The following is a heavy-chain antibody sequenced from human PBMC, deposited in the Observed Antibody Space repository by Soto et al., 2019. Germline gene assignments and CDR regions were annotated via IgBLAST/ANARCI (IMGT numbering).Heavy chain of an antibody. V-gene: IGHV1-69*06. Sequence: QVQLVQSGAEVKKPGSSVKVSCKASGGTFSSYAISWVRQAAGQGLEWMGGIIPIFGTANYAQKFQGRVTITADKSTSTAYMELSSLRSEDTAVYYCASHPRYQLHLGMDVWGQGTTVTVSS. CDR2: IIPIFGTA. D-gene: IGHD2-2*01. CDR1: GGTFSSYA. CDR3: ASHPRYQLHLGMDV. J-gene: IGHJ6*02.